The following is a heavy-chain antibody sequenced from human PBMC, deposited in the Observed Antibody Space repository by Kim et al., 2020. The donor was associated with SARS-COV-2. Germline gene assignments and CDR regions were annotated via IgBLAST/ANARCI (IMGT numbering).Heavy chain of an antibody. J-gene: IGHJ5*02. V-gene: IGHV5-51*01. Sequence: GESLKISCKGPGYSFTNSWIGWVRQMPGKGLEWMGIIYPGDSDTRYSPSFQGQVTISADKSISTAYLQWSSLKASDTAMYYCARQQGRASTSDIRLDPWGQGTLVTVSS. CDR2: IYPGDSDT. D-gene: IGHD1-26*01. CDR1: GYSFTNSW. CDR3: ARQQGRASTSDIRLDP.